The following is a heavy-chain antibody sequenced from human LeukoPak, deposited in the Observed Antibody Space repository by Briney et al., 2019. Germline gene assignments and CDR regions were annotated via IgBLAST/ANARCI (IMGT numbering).Heavy chain of an antibody. CDR2: IYTSGST. Sequence: SETLSLTCTVSGGSISTYHWSWIRQPAGKGLEWIGHIYTSGSTNYNPSLESRVAMSVDMSKNQFSLKLNSVTAADTAVYYCARGAVSTASYNWFDPWGQGTLVTVSS. V-gene: IGHV4-4*07. CDR1: GGSISTYH. D-gene: IGHD2-2*01. J-gene: IGHJ5*02. CDR3: ARGAVSTASYNWFDP.